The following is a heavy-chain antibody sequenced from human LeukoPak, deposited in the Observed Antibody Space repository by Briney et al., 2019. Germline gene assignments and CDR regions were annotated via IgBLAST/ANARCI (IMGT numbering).Heavy chain of an antibody. CDR3: AKGGSGSYPHRPHFDY. D-gene: IGHD1-26*01. J-gene: IGHJ4*02. Sequence: PGGSLRLSCAASGFTFSSSAMSWVRQAPGKGLEWVSSISGSGSGGSTYYADSVKGRFTISRDNSKNTLYLQMNSLRAEDTAVYYCAKGGSGSYPHRPHFDYWGQGTLVTVSS. CDR1: GFTFSSSA. CDR2: ISGSGSGGST. V-gene: IGHV3-23*01.